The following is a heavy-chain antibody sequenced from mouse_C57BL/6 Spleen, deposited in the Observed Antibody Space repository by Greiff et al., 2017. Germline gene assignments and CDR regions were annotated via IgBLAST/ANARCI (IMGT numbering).Heavy chain of an antibody. D-gene: IGHD2-5*01. V-gene: IGHV1-53*01. Sequence: VQLQQSGTELVKPGASVKLSCKASGYTFTSYWMHWVKQRPGQGLEWIGNINPSNGGTNYNEKFKSKATLTVDKSSSTAYMQLSSLTSEDSAVYYCARSDYSNYVGWYFDVWGTGTTVTVSS. CDR1: GYTFTSYW. CDR2: INPSNGGT. CDR3: ARSDYSNYVGWYFDV. J-gene: IGHJ1*03.